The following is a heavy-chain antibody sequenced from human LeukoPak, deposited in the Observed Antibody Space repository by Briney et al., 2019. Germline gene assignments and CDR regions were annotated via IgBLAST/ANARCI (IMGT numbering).Heavy chain of an antibody. J-gene: IGHJ4*02. D-gene: IGHD1-26*01. V-gene: IGHV1-8*01. Sequence: ASVKVSCKASGYTFTSYDINWVRQATGQGLEWMGWMNPNSGNTGYAQKLQGRVTMTRNTSISTAYMELSSLRSDDTAVYYCARANVGAFDYWGQGTLVTVSS. CDR2: MNPNSGNT. CDR3: ARANVGAFDY. CDR1: GYTFTSYD.